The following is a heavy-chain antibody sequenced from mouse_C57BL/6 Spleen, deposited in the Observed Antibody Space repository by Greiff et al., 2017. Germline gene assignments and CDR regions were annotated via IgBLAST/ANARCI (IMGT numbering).Heavy chain of an antibody. CDR2: INPYNGGT. CDR1: GYTFTDYY. J-gene: IGHJ3*01. Sequence: VQLQQSGPVLVKPGASVKMSCKASGYTFTDYYMNWVKQSHGKSLEWIGVINPYNGGTSYNQNFKGKATLTVDKSSSTAYMELNSLTSEDSAVYYCARPFYGNQAGFAYWGQGTLVTVSA. CDR3: ARPFYGNQAGFAY. V-gene: IGHV1-19*01. D-gene: IGHD2-10*01.